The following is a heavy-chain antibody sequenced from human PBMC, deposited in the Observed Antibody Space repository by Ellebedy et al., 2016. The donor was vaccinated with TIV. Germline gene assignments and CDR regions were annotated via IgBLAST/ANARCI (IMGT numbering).Heavy chain of an antibody. CDR2: INQDGSRI. CDR3: VRDGAYGDYSPGYYGMDV. Sequence: GGSLRLSCAASGFTFNSYWMSWVRQAPGEGLEWVANINQDGSRIYYVDSVKGRFTLSRDNAKNSVYLRMCTLRVEDTAVYNCVRDGAYGDYSPGYYGMDVWGQGTTVTVSS. D-gene: IGHD3-22*01. CDR1: GFTFNSYW. V-gene: IGHV3-7*03. J-gene: IGHJ6*02.